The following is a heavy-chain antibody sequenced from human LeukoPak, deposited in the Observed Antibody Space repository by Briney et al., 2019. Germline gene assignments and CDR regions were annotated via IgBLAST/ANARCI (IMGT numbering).Heavy chain of an antibody. CDR1: GGSIGSYY. J-gene: IGHJ5*02. D-gene: IGHD6-13*01. V-gene: IGHV4-59*01. CDR2: IYYSERS. CDR3: ARSVWGAAAGTDLFDP. Sequence: SETLSLTCTVSGGSIGSYYWSWIRRPPGPGLEWIGYIYYSERSNYNPSLKTRLTISVDTSKSQFSLKLRSVTAAGTAVYYCARSVWGAAAGTDLFDPWGQGTLVTVSS.